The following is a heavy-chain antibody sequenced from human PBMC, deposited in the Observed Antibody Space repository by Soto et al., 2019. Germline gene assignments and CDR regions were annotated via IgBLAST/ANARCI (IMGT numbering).Heavy chain of an antibody. J-gene: IGHJ4*02. D-gene: IGHD3-22*01. CDR1: GFSLSTRGVG. CDR2: IYWDDDK. V-gene: IGHV2-5*02. CDR3: ARDSSGYYGFDY. Sequence: QITLKESGPTLVKPTQTLTLTCTFSGFSLSTRGVGVGWIRQPPGKALEWLALIYWDDDKRYSPSLKSRVTITKDTSKNQVVLTMTNMDPVDTATYYCARDSSGYYGFDYWGQGTQVTVSS.